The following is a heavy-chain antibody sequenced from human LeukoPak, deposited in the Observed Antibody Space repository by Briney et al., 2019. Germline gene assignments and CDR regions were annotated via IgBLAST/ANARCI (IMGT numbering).Heavy chain of an antibody. CDR1: GFTFDDYA. V-gene: IGHV3-9*01. D-gene: IGHD2-15*01. CDR3: AKDLGYCSGGSCPPGAFDI. Sequence: GGSLRLSCAASGFTFDDYAMHWVRQAPGKGLEWGSGISWNSGSIGYADSVKGRFTISRDNAKNCLYLQMNSLRAEDTALYYCAKDLGYCSGGSCPPGAFDIWGQGTMVTVSS. J-gene: IGHJ3*02. CDR2: ISWNSGSI.